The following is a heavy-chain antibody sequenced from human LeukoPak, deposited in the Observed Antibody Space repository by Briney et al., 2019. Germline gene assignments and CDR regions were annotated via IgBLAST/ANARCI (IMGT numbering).Heavy chain of an antibody. CDR2: IKSKTDGGTT. Sequence: PGGSLRLSCAASGFTVSSNYMSWVRQAPGKGLEWVGRIKSKTDGGTTDYAAPVKGRFTISRDDSKNTLYLQMNSLKTEDTAVYYCTTVKGYGLERDVPIDYWGQGTLVTVSS. CDR3: TTVKGYGLERDVPIDY. CDR1: GFTVSSNY. V-gene: IGHV3-15*01. J-gene: IGHJ4*02. D-gene: IGHD1-1*01.